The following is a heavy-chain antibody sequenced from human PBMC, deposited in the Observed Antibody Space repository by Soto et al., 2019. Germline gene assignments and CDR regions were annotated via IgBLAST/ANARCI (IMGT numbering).Heavy chain of an antibody. CDR1: GFTFSRYA. CDR3: VKGEFYYDSSAYYPFDS. CDR2: ISINGGST. J-gene: IGHJ4*02. D-gene: IGHD3-22*01. V-gene: IGHV3-64D*06. Sequence: GGSLRLSCSASGFTFSRYAMHWVRQAPGKGLEYVSAISINGGSTHYADSVKGRFTISRDNSRNTQYLQMSSLRADDTAVYYCVKGEFYYDSSAYYPFDSWGQGT.